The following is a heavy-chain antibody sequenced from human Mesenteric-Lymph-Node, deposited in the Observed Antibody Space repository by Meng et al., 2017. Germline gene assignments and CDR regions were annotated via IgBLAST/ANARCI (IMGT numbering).Heavy chain of an antibody. Sequence: EVQLVETGGGLIQPGGSLRLSCAASGFTISSNYMSWVRQAPGKGLEWVSSIYSAGSTYYADSVKGRFTISRDNSKNTLYLQMNSLRAEDTAVYYCAKDLATVADWGQGTLVTVSS. V-gene: IGHV3-53*02. J-gene: IGHJ4*02. CDR3: AKDLATVAD. D-gene: IGHD4-23*01. CDR1: GFTISSNY. CDR2: IYSAGST.